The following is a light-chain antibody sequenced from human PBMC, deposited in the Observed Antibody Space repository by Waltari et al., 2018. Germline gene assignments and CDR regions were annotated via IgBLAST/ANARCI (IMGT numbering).Light chain of an antibody. CDR1: QSVSSSF. CDR2: AAS. Sequence: IVLTQSPGTLSLSPGERATLSCRASQSVSSSFLAWYQQKPGQAPRLLINAASSRASGIPDRFSGSWSWTDFTLTINRLEHEDFAVYYCQQFRRTPITFGQGTRLEIK. V-gene: IGKV3-20*01. CDR3: QQFRRTPIT. J-gene: IGKJ5*01.